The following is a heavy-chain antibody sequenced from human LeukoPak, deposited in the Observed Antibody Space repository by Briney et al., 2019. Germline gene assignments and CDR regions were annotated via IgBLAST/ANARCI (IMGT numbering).Heavy chain of an antibody. V-gene: IGHV3-43D*03. CDR2: ISWDGGST. D-gene: IGHD1-26*01. Sequence: PGGSLRLSCAASGFTFDDYAMHWVRQAPGKGLEWVSLISWDGGSTYYADSVKGRFTISRDNSKNSLYLQMNSLRAEDTALYYCAKDGGGGGSYLGYYYGMDVWGQGTTVTVSS. CDR1: GFTFDDYA. J-gene: IGHJ6*02. CDR3: AKDGGGGGSYLGYYYGMDV.